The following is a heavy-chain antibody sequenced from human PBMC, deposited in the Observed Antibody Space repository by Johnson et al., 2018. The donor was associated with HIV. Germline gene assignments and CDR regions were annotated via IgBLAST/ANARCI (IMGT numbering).Heavy chain of an antibody. CDR3: ANIAVVYAFDI. D-gene: IGHD6-19*01. CDR2: IGAAGDT. CDR1: GFTFSDYY. Sequence: VQLVESGRGVIQPGRSLRLSCAASGFTFSDYYMSWIRQAPGKGLEWVSAIGAAGDTYYADSVKGRFTISRENAKNSPYLQMNTLRAEDTAVYYCANIAVVYAFDIWGQGTMVTVSS. J-gene: IGHJ3*02. V-gene: IGHV3-66*02.